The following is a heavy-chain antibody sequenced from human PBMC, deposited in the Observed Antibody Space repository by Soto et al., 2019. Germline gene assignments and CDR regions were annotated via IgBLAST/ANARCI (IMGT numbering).Heavy chain of an antibody. CDR3: VHRLNTAGLAFDP. D-gene: IGHD2-21*02. V-gene: IGHV2-5*01. J-gene: IGHJ5*02. CDR1: GFSLSASGAA. Sequence: QITLKESGPTLVKPTQTLTLTCTFSGFSLSASGAAVGWIRQPPGKALEWLGHIYWNEDKRYSASLKSRLTITKDTSKNEVVLTVTNMDPVDTATYYCVHRLNTAGLAFDPWGQGTLVTVSS. CDR2: IYWNEDK.